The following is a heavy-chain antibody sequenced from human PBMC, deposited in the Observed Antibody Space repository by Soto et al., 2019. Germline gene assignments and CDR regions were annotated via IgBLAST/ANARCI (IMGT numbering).Heavy chain of an antibody. J-gene: IGHJ6*02. CDR2: IYPGDSDT. CDR1: GYSFTSYW. Sequence: PGESLTISCKGSGYSFTSYWIGWVRQTPGKGLEWMGIIYPGDSDTRYSPSFQGQVTISADKSISTAYLQWSSLKASDTAMYYCARFHFEYSSSSNYYYYGMDVWGQGTTVTVS. D-gene: IGHD6-6*01. CDR3: ARFHFEYSSSSNYYYYGMDV. V-gene: IGHV5-51*01.